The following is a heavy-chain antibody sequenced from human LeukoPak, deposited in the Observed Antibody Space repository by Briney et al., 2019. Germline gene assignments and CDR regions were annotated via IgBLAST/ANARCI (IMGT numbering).Heavy chain of an antibody. J-gene: IGHJ4*02. CDR3: AKDPHGSYGPRYFFDS. Sequence: GGSLRLSCAASGFTFSSYAMHWVRQAPGKGREWVAVIWYDETYKYYADSVKGRFTISRDNSKNTLYLQMNSLRAEDTALYYCAKDPHGSYGPRYFFDSWGQGTLVTVSS. V-gene: IGHV3-33*06. D-gene: IGHD5-18*01. CDR1: GFTFSSYA. CDR2: IWYDETYK.